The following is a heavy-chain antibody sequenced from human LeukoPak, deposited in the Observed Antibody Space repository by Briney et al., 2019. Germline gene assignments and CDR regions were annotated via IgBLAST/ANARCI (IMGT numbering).Heavy chain of an antibody. CDR1: GFTFSSYA. D-gene: IGHD5-18*01. CDR3: ARDRGTASDY. V-gene: IGHV3-30-3*01. Sequence: GGSLRLSCAASGFTFSSYAMHWVRQAPGKGLEWVTVISYDGSNKYYADSVKGRFTISRDNSKNTLYLQMNSLRAEDTAVYYCARDRGTASDYWGQGTLVTVSS. J-gene: IGHJ4*02. CDR2: ISYDGSNK.